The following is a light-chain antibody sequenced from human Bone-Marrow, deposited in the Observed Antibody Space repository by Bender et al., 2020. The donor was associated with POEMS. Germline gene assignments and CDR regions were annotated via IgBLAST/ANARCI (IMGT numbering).Light chain of an antibody. J-gene: IGLJ2*01. V-gene: IGLV3-1*01. Sequence: SYELTQPPSVSVSPGHTATITCSGDKLGEKYASWYRQRPGQSPVLIIYQDNKRPSGIPERVSGSTSGNTATLTISGTEAMDEADYYCQSWDTATDVLFGGGTTLTVL. CDR3: QSWDTATDVL. CDR2: QDN. CDR1: KLGEKY.